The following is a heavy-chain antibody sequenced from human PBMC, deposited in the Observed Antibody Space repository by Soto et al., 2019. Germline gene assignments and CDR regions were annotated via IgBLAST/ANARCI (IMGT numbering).Heavy chain of an antibody. CDR1: GGSVGIGIYY. CDR2: IYYSLST. V-gene: IGHV4-61*01. J-gene: IGHJ4*02. CDR3: ARGLSIAARPAYFDY. D-gene: IGHD6-6*01. Sequence: ETLSLTCTFSGGSVGIGIYYWSWILQPPGKGLGWIGYIYYSLSTNYNPSLKSRVTISVDTSKNQFSLKLSSVTAADTAVYYCARGLSIAARPAYFDYWGQGTLVTVSS.